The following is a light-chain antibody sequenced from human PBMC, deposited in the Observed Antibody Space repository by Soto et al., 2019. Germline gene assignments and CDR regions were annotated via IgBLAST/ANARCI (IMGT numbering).Light chain of an antibody. J-gene: IGKJ4*01. V-gene: IGKV3-11*01. CDR3: QQRSNWIT. Sequence: EIVLTQSPATLSLSPGERATLSCRASQSVNSYLAWYQHKPGQSPRLLIYDASIRATGIPARFSGSGSGTDFTLTISSLEPEDFEVYYCQQRSNWITFGGGTKVEIK. CDR1: QSVNSY. CDR2: DAS.